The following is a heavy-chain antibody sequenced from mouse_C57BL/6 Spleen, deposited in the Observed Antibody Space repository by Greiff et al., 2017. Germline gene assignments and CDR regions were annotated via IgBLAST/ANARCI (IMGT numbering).Heavy chain of an antibody. CDR2: IWWGDDK. CDR1: GFSLSTFGMG. V-gene: IGHV8-8*01. Sequence: QVPLQVSGPGILQPSPTLSLTCSFSGFSLSTFGMGVGWLRPPSGKGLEWLAHIWWGDDKYYNPALKSARTISKATSTNQVFLKIANVDTADTATYYCARIEGNYYGSSSYYFDYWGQGTTLTVSS. D-gene: IGHD1-1*01. J-gene: IGHJ2*01. CDR3: ARIEGNYYGSSSYYFDY.